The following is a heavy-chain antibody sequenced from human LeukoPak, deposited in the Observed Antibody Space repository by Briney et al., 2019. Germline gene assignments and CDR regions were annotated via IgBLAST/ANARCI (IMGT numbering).Heavy chain of an antibody. J-gene: IGHJ3*02. CDR1: GGTFSSYA. V-gene: IGHV1-69*06. CDR3: ASYPSAPGNTAMVIDDAFDI. Sequence: ASVKVSCKASGGTFSSYAISWVRQAPGQGLEWMGGIIPIFGTANYAQKFQGRVTITADKSTSTAYMELSSLRSEDTAVYYCASYPSAPGNTAMVIDDAFDIWGQGTMVTVSS. CDR2: IIPIFGTA. D-gene: IGHD5-18*01.